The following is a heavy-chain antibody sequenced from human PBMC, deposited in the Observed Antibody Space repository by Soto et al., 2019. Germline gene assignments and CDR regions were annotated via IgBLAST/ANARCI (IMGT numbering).Heavy chain of an antibody. J-gene: IGHJ4*02. CDR3: ARGGSYSWSVYDY. D-gene: IGHD3-3*01. CDR2: MNPSSGST. V-gene: IGHV1-8*01. CDR1: GYTFSSYD. Sequence: ASVKVSCKTSGYTFSSYDINWVRQATGQGLEWMGWMNPSSGSTGYAQKFQDRVTMTRNTSISTAYMELSSLISEDTAVYYCARGGSYSWSVYDYWGEGTLVTVSS.